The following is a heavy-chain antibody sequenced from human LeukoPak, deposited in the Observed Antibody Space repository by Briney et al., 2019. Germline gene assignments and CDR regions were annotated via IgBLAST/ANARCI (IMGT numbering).Heavy chain of an antibody. V-gene: IGHV3-11*04. J-gene: IGHJ4*02. CDR3: AREDGYCSGGNCYSYFDS. CDR2: ISNSGSTI. CDR1: GFTFSDYY. Sequence: GGSLRLSCAASGFTFSDYYMSWIRQAPGKGLEWVSYISNSGSTIYYADSVKGRFTITRDNTRNSLFLQMYSLRAEDTAVYFCAREDGYCSGGNCYSYFDSWGQGTLVTVSS. D-gene: IGHD2-15*01.